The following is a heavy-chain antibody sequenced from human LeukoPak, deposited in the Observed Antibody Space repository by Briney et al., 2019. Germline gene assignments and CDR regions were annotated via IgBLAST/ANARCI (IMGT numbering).Heavy chain of an antibody. J-gene: IGHJ4*02. D-gene: IGHD3-22*01. V-gene: IGHV4-59*01. Sequence: PSETLSLTCTVSGGSISSYYWSWIRQPPGKGLEWIGYIYYSGSTNYNPSLKSRVTISVDTSKNQLSLKLSSVTAAGTAVYYCARARSGYYSYYFDYWGQGTLVTVSS. CDR3: ARARSGYYSYYFDY. CDR1: GGSISSYY. CDR2: IYYSGST.